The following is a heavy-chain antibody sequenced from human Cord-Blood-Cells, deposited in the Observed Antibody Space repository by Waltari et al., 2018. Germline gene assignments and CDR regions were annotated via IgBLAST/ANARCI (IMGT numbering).Heavy chain of an antibody. CDR1: GGSISSSSYY. D-gene: IGHD1-26*01. J-gene: IGHJ3*02. V-gene: IGHV4-39*01. CDR2: IYYSGST. Sequence: QLQLQESGPGLVKPSEPLSLTCTVSGGSISSSSYYWGWIRQPPGKGLEWIGSIYYSGSTYYNPSLKSRVTISVDTSKNQFSLKLSSVTAADTAVYYCASWWSYYAFDIWGQGTMVTVSS. CDR3: ASWWSYYAFDI.